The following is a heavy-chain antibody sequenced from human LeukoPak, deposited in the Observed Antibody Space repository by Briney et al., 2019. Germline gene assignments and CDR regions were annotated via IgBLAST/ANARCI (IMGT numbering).Heavy chain of an antibody. J-gene: IGHJ6*03. CDR1: GGTFSSYA. D-gene: IGHD5-12*01. V-gene: IGHV1-69*06. CDR3: ATPGYSGYEIYYYYMDV. CDR2: IIPIFGTA. Sequence: GSSVKVSYKASGGTFSSYAISWVRQAPGQGLEWMGGIIPIFGTANYTQKFQGRVTITADKSTSTAYMELSSLRSEDTAVYYCATPGYSGYEIYYYYMDVWGKGTTVTVSS.